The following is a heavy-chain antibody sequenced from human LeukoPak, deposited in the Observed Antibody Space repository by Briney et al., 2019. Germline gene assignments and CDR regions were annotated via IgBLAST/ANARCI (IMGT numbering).Heavy chain of an antibody. D-gene: IGHD3-22*01. CDR1: GYTFSSYA. CDR3: ARGVGNYYDSSGYDY. Sequence: GRSLRLSCAASGYTFSSYAMRWVRQAPGKGLEWVAVISYDGSNKYYADSVKGRFTISRDNSKNTLYLQMNSLRAEDTAVYYCARGVGNYYDSSGYDYWGQGTLVTVSS. V-gene: IGHV3-30*01. J-gene: IGHJ4*02. CDR2: ISYDGSNK.